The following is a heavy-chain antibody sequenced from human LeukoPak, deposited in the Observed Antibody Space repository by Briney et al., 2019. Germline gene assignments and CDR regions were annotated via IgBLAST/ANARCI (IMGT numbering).Heavy chain of an antibody. J-gene: IGHJ6*02. CDR3: ARCDLGVYGDSPYGMDV. D-gene: IGHD4-17*01. Sequence: KTSETLSLTCTVSGGSISSSSYYWGWIRQPPGKGLEWIGSIYYSGSTYYNPSLKSRVTVSVDTSKNQFSLKLSSVTAADTAVYYCARCDLGVYGDSPYGMDVWGQGTTVTVSS. CDR1: GGSISSSSYY. CDR2: IYYSGST. V-gene: IGHV4-39*07.